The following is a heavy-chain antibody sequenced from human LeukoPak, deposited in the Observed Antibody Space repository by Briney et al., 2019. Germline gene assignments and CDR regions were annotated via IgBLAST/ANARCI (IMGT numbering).Heavy chain of an antibody. CDR2: ISPSGGST. V-gene: IGHV1-46*01. J-gene: IGHJ6*03. D-gene: IGHD4-11*01. Sequence: ASVKVSCKAFGYTFTSNYMHWVRQAPGQGPEWMGVISPSGGSTTYAQKFQGRVTITRNTSISTAYMELSSLRSEDTAVYYCARGSPRQYSNSDYYYYYYMDVWGKGTTVTVSS. CDR3: ARGSPRQYSNSDYYYYYYMDV. CDR1: GYTFTSNY.